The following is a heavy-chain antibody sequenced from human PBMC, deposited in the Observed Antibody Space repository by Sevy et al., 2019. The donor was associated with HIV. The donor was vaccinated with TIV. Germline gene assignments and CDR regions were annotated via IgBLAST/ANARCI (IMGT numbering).Heavy chain of an antibody. CDR3: ARDRVQEGYYYYGMDV. CDR1: GFSFSSFA. Sequence: GGSLRLSCAASGFSFSSFAMYWVRQVPGKGLEWVTVISDDGSNKYSADSVKGRFTISRDNSKNTLYLKMISLRGVDTAVYYCARDRVQEGYYYYGMDVWGQGTTVTVSS. D-gene: IGHD1-1*01. J-gene: IGHJ6*02. CDR2: ISDDGSNK. V-gene: IGHV3-30-3*01.